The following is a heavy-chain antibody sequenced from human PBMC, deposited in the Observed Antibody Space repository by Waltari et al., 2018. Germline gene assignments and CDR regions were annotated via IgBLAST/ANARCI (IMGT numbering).Heavy chain of an antibody. D-gene: IGHD1-26*01. Sequence: VQLVESGGGLVQPGGSLRLSCAASGFTFSSYWMSWVRQAPGQGLEWMGGIIPIFGTANYAQKFQGRVTITTDESTSTAYMELSSLRSEDTAVYYCARGIVGAAGYYYYGMDVWGQGTTVTVSS. CDR2: IIPIFGTA. V-gene: IGHV1-69*01. CDR1: GFTFSSYW. CDR3: ARGIVGAAGYYYYGMDV. J-gene: IGHJ6*02.